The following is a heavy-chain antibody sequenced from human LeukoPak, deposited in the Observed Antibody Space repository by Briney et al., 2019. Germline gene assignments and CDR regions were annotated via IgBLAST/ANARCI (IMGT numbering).Heavy chain of an antibody. CDR3: ARDKGSAVTPLYFDY. Sequence: GASVKVSCKTSGYTFTNYVISWVRQAPGQGLEWMGWISAYNGNTNYAQNPQGRVALTTDTSTSTAYMDLRSLRSDDTAVYYCARDKGSAVTPLYFDYWGQGTLVTVSS. J-gene: IGHJ4*02. CDR1: GYTFTNYV. CDR2: ISAYNGNT. D-gene: IGHD3-10*01. V-gene: IGHV1-18*01.